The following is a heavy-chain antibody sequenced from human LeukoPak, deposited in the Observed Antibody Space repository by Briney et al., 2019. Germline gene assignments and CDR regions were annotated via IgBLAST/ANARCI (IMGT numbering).Heavy chain of an antibody. CDR3: TKTMVK. V-gene: IGHV3-15*01. D-gene: IGHD3-10*01. CDR1: GFTFSNAW. Sequence: GGSLRLSCAASGFTFSNAWMSWVRQAPGKGLEWVGRIKSKTVGGTTDYAAPVKGRFAISRDDSKNTLYLQMNSLKTEDTAVYYCTKTMVKWGQGTLVTVSS. J-gene: IGHJ4*02. CDR2: IKSKTVGGTT.